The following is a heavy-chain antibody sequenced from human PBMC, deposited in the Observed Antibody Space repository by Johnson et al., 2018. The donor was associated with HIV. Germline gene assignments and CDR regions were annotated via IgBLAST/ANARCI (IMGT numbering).Heavy chain of an antibody. D-gene: IGHD1-26*01. V-gene: IGHV3-15*01. CDR2: IKSKTDGGTT. J-gene: IGHJ3*02. CDR1: GFTFSNAW. Sequence: VQLVESGGGLVKPGGSLILSCAASGFTFSNAWMSWVRQAPGKGLEWVGRIKSKTDGGTTDYAAPVKGRFTISRDDSKNTLYLQMNSLKTEDTAVYYCTTSGGEWELPGAFDIWGQGTMVTVSS. CDR3: TTSGGEWELPGAFDI.